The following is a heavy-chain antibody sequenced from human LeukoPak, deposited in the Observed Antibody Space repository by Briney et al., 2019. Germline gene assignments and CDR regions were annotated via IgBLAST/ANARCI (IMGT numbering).Heavy chain of an antibody. J-gene: IGHJ5*02. D-gene: IGHD5-18*01. V-gene: IGHV3-30-3*01. CDR1: GFMFSSDA. CDR3: ARGRGGYTAMANNWFDP. Sequence: PGRSLRLSCAASGFMFSSDAMHWVRQAPGKGLEWVAVISYDGSNKYYADSEKGRFTISRDNAKNSLYLQINSLRAEDTAVYYCARGRGGYTAMANNWFDPWGQGTLVTVSS. CDR2: ISYDGSNK.